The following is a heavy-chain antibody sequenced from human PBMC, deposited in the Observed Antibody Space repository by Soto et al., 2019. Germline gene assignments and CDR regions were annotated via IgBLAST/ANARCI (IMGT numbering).Heavy chain of an antibody. J-gene: IGHJ5*02. Sequence: GASVKVSCKASGDTFTSYAIHWVRQAPGQRLEWMGWINAGNGNTKYSQKFQGRVTITRDTSASTAYMELSSLRSEDTAVYYCARGITYYDILTGLNWFDPWGQGTLVTVSS. CDR2: INAGNGNT. CDR3: ARGITYYDILTGLNWFDP. CDR1: GDTFTSYA. D-gene: IGHD3-9*01. V-gene: IGHV1-3*01.